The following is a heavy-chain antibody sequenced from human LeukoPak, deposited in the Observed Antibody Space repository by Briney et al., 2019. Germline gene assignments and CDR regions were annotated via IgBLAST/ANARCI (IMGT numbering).Heavy chain of an antibody. J-gene: IGHJ4*02. CDR1: GGTFISYA. CDR2: IITIFGTA. Sequence: SVKVSCKASGGTFISYAISWVRQAPGQGLEWRGRIITIFGTANYAQQFQGRVTITTDESTSTAYMELSSLISEDTAVYYCARARKRSSSSWYFDSWGQGTLVTGSS. V-gene: IGHV1-69*05. CDR3: ARARKRSSSSWYFDS. D-gene: IGHD6-13*01.